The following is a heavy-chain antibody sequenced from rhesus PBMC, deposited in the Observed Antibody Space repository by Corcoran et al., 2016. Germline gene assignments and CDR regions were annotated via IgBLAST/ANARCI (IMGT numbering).Heavy chain of an antibody. V-gene: IGHV4-160*01. J-gene: IGHJ3*01. CDR3: ARDPDAFDF. CDR1: GGSISSNY. Sequence: QVQLQESGPGLVKPSETLSLTCAVSGGSISSNYWSWIRQPPGKGLEWIGYIYGISGSTYDNPSRKSRVTISTDTSKNQFSLKMSSVTAADTAVYYCARDPDAFDFWGQGLRVTVSS. CDR2: IYGISGST.